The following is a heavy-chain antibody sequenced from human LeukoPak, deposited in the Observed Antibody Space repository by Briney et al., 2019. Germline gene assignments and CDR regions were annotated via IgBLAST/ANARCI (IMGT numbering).Heavy chain of an antibody. D-gene: IGHD3-22*01. V-gene: IGHV3-30-3*01. J-gene: IGHJ4*02. Sequence: PGRSLRLSCAASGFTFSSYAMHWVRQAPGKGLGWVAVISYDGSNKYYADSVKGRFTISRDNSKNTLYLQMNSLRAEDTAVYYCARGSDYYDSSGYYWFDYWGQGTLVTVSS. CDR2: ISYDGSNK. CDR1: GFTFSSYA. CDR3: ARGSDYYDSSGYYWFDY.